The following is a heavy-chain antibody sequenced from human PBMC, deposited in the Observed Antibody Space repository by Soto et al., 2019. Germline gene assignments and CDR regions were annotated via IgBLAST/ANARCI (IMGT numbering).Heavy chain of an antibody. CDR1: GGSISSGGYY. J-gene: IGHJ4*02. CDR2: IYYSGST. D-gene: IGHD3-3*01. V-gene: IGHV4-31*03. Sequence: PSETLSLTCTVSGGSISSGGYYWSWIRQHPGKGLEWIGYIYYSGSTYYNPSLKSRVTISVETSKNQFSLKLSSVTAADTAVYYCARVESSMAAGDFDYWGRGTLVTVSS. CDR3: ARVESSMAAGDFDY.